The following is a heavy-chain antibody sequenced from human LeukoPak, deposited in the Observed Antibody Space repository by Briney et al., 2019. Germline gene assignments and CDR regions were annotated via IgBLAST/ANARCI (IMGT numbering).Heavy chain of an antibody. Sequence: SETLSLTCTVSGDSISSSSYYWGWIRQPPGKGLEWIGSIYYSGKTYYNPSLKSQVTISIDTSKNEFSLNLNSMTAADPAVYYCARPPPTYNSNADVAFDISGEGTMVTASS. CDR3: ARPPPTYNSNADVAFDI. J-gene: IGHJ3*02. D-gene: IGHD1-1*01. CDR2: IYYSGKT. CDR1: GDSISSSSYY. V-gene: IGHV4-39*01.